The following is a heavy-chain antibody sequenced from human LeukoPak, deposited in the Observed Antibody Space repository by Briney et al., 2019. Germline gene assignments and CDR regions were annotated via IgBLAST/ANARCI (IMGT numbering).Heavy chain of an antibody. CDR3: AKVPPDSGRDY. J-gene: IGHJ4*02. D-gene: IGHD1-26*01. CDR2: VSPSGDIT. Sequence: GGSLRLPCVASGFTFSSHGMDWVRQAPGMGLEWVSGVSPSGDITYYADSVKGRFTISRDNSKNTLYLQMNSLRAEDTAVYYCAKVPPDSGRDYWGQGTLVTVSS. CDR1: GFTFSSHG. V-gene: IGHV3-23*01.